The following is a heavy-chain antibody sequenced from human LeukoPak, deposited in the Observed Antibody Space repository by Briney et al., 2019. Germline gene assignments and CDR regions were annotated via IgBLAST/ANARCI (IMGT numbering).Heavy chain of an antibody. Sequence: GGSLRLSCAASGFTFSSYSMNWVRQAPGKGLEWVSYISSSSSTIFYADSVKGRFTISRDNAKNSLYLQMNSLRAEDTAVYYCARGCSSTSCYTFSDYWGQGTLVTVSS. CDR1: GFTFSSYS. CDR2: ISSSSSTI. D-gene: IGHD2-2*02. CDR3: ARGCSSTSCYTFSDY. V-gene: IGHV3-48*01. J-gene: IGHJ4*02.